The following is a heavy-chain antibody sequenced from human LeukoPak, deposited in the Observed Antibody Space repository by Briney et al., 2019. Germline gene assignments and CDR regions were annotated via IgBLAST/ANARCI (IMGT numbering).Heavy chain of an antibody. J-gene: IGHJ4*02. CDR1: GFTFSSYA. V-gene: IGHV3-23*01. CDR3: AKDRGRYSGYDYADY. D-gene: IGHD5-12*01. CDR2: ISGSGGST. Sequence: PGGSLRLSCAASGFTFSSYAMSWVRQAPGKGLEWVSAISGSGGSTYYADSVKGRFTISRDNSKNTLYPQMNSLRAEDTAVYYCAKDRGRYSGYDYADYWGQGTLVTVSS.